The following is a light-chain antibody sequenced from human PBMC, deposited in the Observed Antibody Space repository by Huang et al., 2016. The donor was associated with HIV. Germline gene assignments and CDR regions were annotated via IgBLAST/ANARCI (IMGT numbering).Light chain of an antibody. Sequence: DIVMTQSPDSLAVSLGERATINCKSSQSVLYSSNNKNYLAWYQQKPGQPPKLLIYWASTRESGVPDRFSVSGSGTDFTLTISSLQAEDVAVYYCQQYYSTPPVTFGPGTKVDIK. V-gene: IGKV4-1*01. J-gene: IGKJ3*01. CDR1: QSVLYSSNNKNY. CDR2: WAS. CDR3: QQYYSTPPVT.